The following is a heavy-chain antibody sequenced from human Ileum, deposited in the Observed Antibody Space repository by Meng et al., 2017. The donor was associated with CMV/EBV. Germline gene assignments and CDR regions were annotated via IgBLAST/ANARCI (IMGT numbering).Heavy chain of an antibody. CDR2: IYASGST. D-gene: IGHD1-26*01. V-gene: IGHV3-66*01. Sequence: VWAGGGLVQPGGSMRLSCEASGFIVSSIYMTWVRQAPGKGLEWISVIYASGSTFYADSVKGRFTISRDNSENTLFLQISSLRVEDTAVYYCVGVGAPGGQGTLVTVSS. J-gene: IGHJ4*02. CDR3: VGVGAP. CDR1: GFIVSSIY.